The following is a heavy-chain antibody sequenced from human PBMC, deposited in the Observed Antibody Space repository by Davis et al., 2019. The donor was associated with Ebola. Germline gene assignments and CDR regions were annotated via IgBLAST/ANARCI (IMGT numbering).Heavy chain of an antibody. CDR2: ISDGSRDT. V-gene: IGHV3-23*01. Sequence: PGGSLRLSCRASLFTFSNYAMSWVRQAPGKGLEWVSTISDGSRDTHYADSVRGRFIISRDDSKSMVFLQMNALRAEDTALYYCTTRLVHHFDYWGQGTLVTVSS. CDR1: LFTFSNYA. D-gene: IGHD6-19*01. CDR3: TTRLVHHFDY. J-gene: IGHJ4*02.